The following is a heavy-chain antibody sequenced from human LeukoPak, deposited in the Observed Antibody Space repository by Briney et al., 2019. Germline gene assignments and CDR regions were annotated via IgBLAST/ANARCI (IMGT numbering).Heavy chain of an antibody. Sequence: ASVKVSCKASGYTFTSYGISWVRRAPGQGLEWMGWISAYNGNTNYAQKLQGRVTMTTDTSTSTAYMELRSLRSDDTAVYYCARERGYYGDYTTNFDYWGQGTLVTVSS. CDR3: ARERGYYGDYTTNFDY. CDR2: ISAYNGNT. CDR1: GYTFTSYG. V-gene: IGHV1-18*04. D-gene: IGHD4-17*01. J-gene: IGHJ4*02.